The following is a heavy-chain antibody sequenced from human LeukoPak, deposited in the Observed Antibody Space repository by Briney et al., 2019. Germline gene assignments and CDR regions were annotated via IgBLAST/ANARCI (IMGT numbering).Heavy chain of an antibody. CDR2: ISSSGSTI. D-gene: IGHD5-18*01. J-gene: IGHJ4*02. CDR3: ARVDTAMVTGVDY. CDR1: GFTFSDYY. Sequence: GGSLRLSCAASGFTFSDYYMSRIRQAPGKGLEWVSYISSSGSTIYYADSVKGRFTISRDNAKNSLYLQMNSLRAEDTAVYYCARVDTAMVTGVDYWGQGTLVTVSS. V-gene: IGHV3-11*01.